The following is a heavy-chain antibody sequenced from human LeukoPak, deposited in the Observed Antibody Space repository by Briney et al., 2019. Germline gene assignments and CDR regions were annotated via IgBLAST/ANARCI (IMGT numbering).Heavy chain of an antibody. CDR1: GYTFTGYY. CDR3: ARVYSGSYYGAFDI. Sequence: ASVKVSCKASGYTFTGYYMHWVRQAPGQGLEWMGWINPNSGGTNYAQKFQGRVTMTRDTSIGTAYMELSRLRSDDTAVYYCARVYSGSYYGAFDIWGQGTMVTVSS. J-gene: IGHJ3*02. CDR2: INPNSGGT. D-gene: IGHD1-26*01. V-gene: IGHV1-2*02.